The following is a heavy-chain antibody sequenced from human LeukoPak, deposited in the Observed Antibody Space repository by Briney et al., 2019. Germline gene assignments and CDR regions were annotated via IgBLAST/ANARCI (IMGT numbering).Heavy chain of an antibody. CDR2: IRASGDRT. CDR1: GFTFDDYG. D-gene: IGHD2-15*01. J-gene: IGHJ4*02. CDR3: AVLAVPAVGY. Sequence: PGGSLRLSCAASGFTFDDYGMSWVRQAPGKGLEWVSTIRASGDRTYYAESVKGRFTMSGDKSKNTLYLQMSNLRAEDTAVYHCAVLAVPAVGYWGQGTLVIVSS. V-gene: IGHV3-23*01.